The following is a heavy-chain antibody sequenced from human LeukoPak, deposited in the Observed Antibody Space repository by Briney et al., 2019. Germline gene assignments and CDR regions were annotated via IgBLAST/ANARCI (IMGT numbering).Heavy chain of an antibody. V-gene: IGHV1-18*01. J-gene: IGHJ4*02. CDR2: ISAYNGNT. CDR1: GYTFTSYG. Sequence: ASVKVSCKASGYTFTSYGISWVRQAPGQGLEWMGWISAYNGNTNYAQKLQGRVTMTTDTSTSTAYMELRSLRSDDTAAYYCARELRFLEWLLPDYWGQGTLVTVSS. CDR3: ARELRFLEWLLPDY. D-gene: IGHD3-3*01.